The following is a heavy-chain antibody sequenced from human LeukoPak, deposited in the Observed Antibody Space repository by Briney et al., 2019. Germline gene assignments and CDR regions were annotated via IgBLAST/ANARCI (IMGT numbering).Heavy chain of an antibody. CDR1: GNSISNNW. CDR2: IFHRGIP. J-gene: IGHJ6*03. D-gene: IGHD3-16*02. CDR3: ARVMGASWFFYLDV. Sequence: SETLSLTCDVSGNSISNNWWSWVRQSPGKGLEWIGEIFHRGIPNYNPSFESRVTISVDTSKNQLSLNLNSVTAADTAVYYCARVMGASWFFYLDVWGKGTTVTVSS. V-gene: IGHV4/OR15-8*01.